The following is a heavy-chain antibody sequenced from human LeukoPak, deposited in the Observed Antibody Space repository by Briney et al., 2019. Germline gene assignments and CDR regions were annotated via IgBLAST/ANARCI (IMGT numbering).Heavy chain of an antibody. CDR1: GGSISSYY. J-gene: IGHJ4*02. Sequence: SETLSLTCTVSGGSISSYYWSWIRQPPGKGLEWIGYIYYSGSTNYNPSLKSRVTISVDTSKNQFSLKLSSVTAADTAVYYCAREPYSGQLDYWGQGTLVIVSS. D-gene: IGHD2-21*01. CDR2: IYYSGST. CDR3: AREPYSGQLDY. V-gene: IGHV4-59*01.